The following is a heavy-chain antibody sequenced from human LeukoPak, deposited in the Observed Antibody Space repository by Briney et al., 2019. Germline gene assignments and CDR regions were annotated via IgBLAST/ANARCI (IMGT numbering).Heavy chain of an antibody. CDR2: INPNSGGT. D-gene: IGHD6-6*01. CDR1: GYTFTGYY. J-gene: IGHJ4*02. V-gene: IGHV1-2*02. Sequence: ASVKVSCKASGYTFTGYYMHWVRQAPGQGLEWMGWINPNSGGTNYGRKFQGRVTMTRDTSISTAYMELSRLRSDDTAVYYCARVIAHSSSPGYWGQGTLVTVSS. CDR3: ARVIAHSSSPGY.